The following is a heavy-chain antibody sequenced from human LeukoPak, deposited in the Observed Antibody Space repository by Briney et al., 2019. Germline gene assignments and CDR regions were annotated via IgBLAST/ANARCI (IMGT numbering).Heavy chain of an antibody. CDR1: GFSLSSSVVG. CDR3: AHSSADNYYYDSSRYFDY. J-gene: IGHJ4*02. CDR2: VSWNDDK. D-gene: IGHD3-22*01. V-gene: IGHV2-5*01. Sequence: SGPTLVNPTQALTLTCTVSGFSLSSSVVGVGWIRQPPGKALEWLAAVSWNDDKHYISSLKSRLTITKDTSKNQVVLTMTNMDTVDTGTYYCAHSSADNYYYDSSRYFDYWAQGTLVTVSS.